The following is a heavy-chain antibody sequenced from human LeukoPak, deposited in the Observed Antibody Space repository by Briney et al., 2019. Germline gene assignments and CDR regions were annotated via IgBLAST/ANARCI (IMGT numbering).Heavy chain of an antibody. V-gene: IGHV3-21*01. Sequence: GGSLRLSCAASGFTFSSYSMNWVRQAPGKGLEWVSSISSSSTYISYADSVKGRFTISRDNAKNSLYLQVNSLRAEDTAVYYCARDISGSYRYYFDYWGQGTLVTVSS. D-gene: IGHD1-26*01. CDR2: ISSSSTYI. J-gene: IGHJ4*02. CDR3: ARDISGSYRYYFDY. CDR1: GFTFSSYS.